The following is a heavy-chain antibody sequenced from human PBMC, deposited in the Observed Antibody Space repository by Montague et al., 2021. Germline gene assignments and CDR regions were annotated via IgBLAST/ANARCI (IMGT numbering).Heavy chain of an antibody. CDR1: GGTFTGYY. CDR2: IDHKETV. Sequence: SETLSLTCAVYGGTFTGYYWSWIRQSPGKGLEWIGVIDHKETVTLNPSLKSRVIISLDTSKNHFSLNMTSVTAADTATYYCARGPRGYCSGSRFDPWGQGTLIVVSS. CDR3: ARGPRGYCSGSRFDP. V-gene: IGHV4-34*01. J-gene: IGHJ5*02. D-gene: IGHD3-10*01.